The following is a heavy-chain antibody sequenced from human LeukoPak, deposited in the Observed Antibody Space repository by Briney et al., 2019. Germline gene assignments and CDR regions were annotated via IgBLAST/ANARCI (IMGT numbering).Heavy chain of an antibody. CDR3: ARVNLSYANDLSTFDI. J-gene: IGHJ3*02. V-gene: IGHV4-59*01. Sequence: TSETLSLTCTVPSGSISSYDWSWIRQAPGKGLEWLGFIYYRGNTNYNPSLKSRVTISIDTSKNQFSLKLSSVTAADTAVYYCARVNLSYANDLSTFDIWGQGTMVIVSS. D-gene: IGHD3-16*01. CDR2: IYYRGNT. CDR1: SGSISSYD.